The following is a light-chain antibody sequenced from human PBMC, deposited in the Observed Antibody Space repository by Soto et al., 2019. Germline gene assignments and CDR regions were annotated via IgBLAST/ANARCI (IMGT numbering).Light chain of an antibody. CDR1: TGAVTSGHY. CDR2: DTS. CDR3: LLSYSGARPVV. Sequence: QAVVTQEPSLTVFPGGTVTLTCGSSTGAVTSGHYPYWFQQKPGQAPRTLIYDTSNKHSWTPARFPGSLLGGKAALTLSGAQPEDEAEYYCLLSYSGARPVVFGGGTKVTVL. J-gene: IGLJ2*01. V-gene: IGLV7-46*01.